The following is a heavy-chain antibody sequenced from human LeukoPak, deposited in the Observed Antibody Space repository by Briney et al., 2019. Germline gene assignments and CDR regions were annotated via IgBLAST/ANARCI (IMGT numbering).Heavy chain of an antibody. CDR3: ARSSWSWAVPAVYYIDY. CDR2: IIPILGIA. J-gene: IGHJ4*02. D-gene: IGHD2-2*01. Sequence: PGGSLRLSCAASGFTFSSYAISWVRQAPGQGLEWMGRIIPILGIANYAQKFQGRVTITADKSTSTAYMELSSLRSEDTAVYYCARSSWSWAVPAVYYIDYWGQGTLVTVSS. CDR1: GFTFSSYA. V-gene: IGHV1-69*04.